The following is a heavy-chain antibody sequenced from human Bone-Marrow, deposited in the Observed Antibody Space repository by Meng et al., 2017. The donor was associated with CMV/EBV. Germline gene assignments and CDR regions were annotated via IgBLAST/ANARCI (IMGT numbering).Heavy chain of an antibody. CDR3: ATDRGKVGLRIYSYYGMDV. J-gene: IGHJ6*02. CDR2: IIPIFGTA. CDR1: GGTLDSNA. D-gene: IGHD1-26*01. V-gene: IGHV1-69*05. Sequence: SVKVSCKASGGTLDSNAISWVRQAPGQGLEWMGGIIPIFGTANYAQKFQGRVTITTDESTSTVYMELSSLRSEDTAVYYCATDRGKVGLRIYSYYGMDVWGQGTTVTVSS.